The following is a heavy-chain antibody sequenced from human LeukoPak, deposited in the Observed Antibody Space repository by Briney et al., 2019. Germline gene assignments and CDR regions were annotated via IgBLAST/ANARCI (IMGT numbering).Heavy chain of an antibody. D-gene: IGHD5-24*01. CDR3: AMERDGYPSSAFNI. V-gene: IGHV1-69*05. Sequence: SVKVSCKASGGTFTSYAISWVRQAPGQGLEWMGGIIPIFGTANYAQKFQGRVTITTDESTSTAYMELSSLRSEDTAVYYCAMERDGYPSSAFNISGQGKMVTVSS. CDR1: GGTFTSYA. CDR2: IIPIFGTA. J-gene: IGHJ3*02.